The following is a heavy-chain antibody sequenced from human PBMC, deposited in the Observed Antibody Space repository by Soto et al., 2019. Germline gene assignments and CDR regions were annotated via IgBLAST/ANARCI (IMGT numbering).Heavy chain of an antibody. CDR3: ARGMDNNKVGW. CDR2: ICCSGST. V-gene: IGHV4-61*08. J-gene: IGHJ4*02. Sequence: QVQLQESGPGLVKPSETLSLTCTVSGVSVSRADSYWSWMLQPPGKGLEWIGYICCSGSTEYNPSLRGRVIISVDTSKNQLSLKLSTVTAADTDVYFCARGMDNNKVGWWGQGTLVTVSS. CDR1: GVSVSRADSY. D-gene: IGHD1-1*01.